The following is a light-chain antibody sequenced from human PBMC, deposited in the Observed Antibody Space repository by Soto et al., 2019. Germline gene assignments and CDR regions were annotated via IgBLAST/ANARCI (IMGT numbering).Light chain of an antibody. CDR3: QQYNNWPPRYT. Sequence: EIVMTQSPATLSVSPGERATLSCRASQSVSSNLAWYQQKPGQAPRLLIYGASIRATGIPARFSGSGSGTEFTLTISSLQYEDFAVYYCQQYNNWPPRYTFGQGTKLEIK. J-gene: IGKJ2*01. CDR1: QSVSSN. V-gene: IGKV3D-15*01. CDR2: GAS.